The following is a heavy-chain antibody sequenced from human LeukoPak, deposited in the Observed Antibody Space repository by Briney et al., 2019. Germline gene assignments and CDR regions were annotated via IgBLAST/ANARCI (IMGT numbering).Heavy chain of an antibody. Sequence: APVKVSCKASGYTFTSYGISWVRQAPGQGLEWMGWMNPNSGNTGYAQKFQGRVTMTRNTSISTAYMELSSLRSEDTAVYYCARYYDFWSGYPYYYYYYYGMDVWGQGTTVTVSS. CDR2: MNPNSGNT. J-gene: IGHJ6*02. V-gene: IGHV1-8*02. D-gene: IGHD3-3*01. CDR1: GYTFTSYG. CDR3: ARYYDFWSGYPYYYYYYYGMDV.